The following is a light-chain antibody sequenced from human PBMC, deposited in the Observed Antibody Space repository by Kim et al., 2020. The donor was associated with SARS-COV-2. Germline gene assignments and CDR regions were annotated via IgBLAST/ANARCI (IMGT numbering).Light chain of an antibody. V-gene: IGLV3-19*01. J-gene: IGLJ2*01. Sequence: ALGQTVRITCQGDSHRTYYESWYQQKPGQAPILVIYGKNNRPSGIPDRFSGSSSGNTASLTVTGAQAVDEADYYCNSRDNSGDHVVLGGGTQLTVL. CDR3: NSRDNSGDHVV. CDR1: SHRTYY. CDR2: GKN.